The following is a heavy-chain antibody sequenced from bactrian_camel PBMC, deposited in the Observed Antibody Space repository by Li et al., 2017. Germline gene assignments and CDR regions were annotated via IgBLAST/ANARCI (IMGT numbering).Heavy chain of an antibody. D-gene: IGHD3*01. V-gene: IGHV3S53*01. CDR2: ITIDGTT. CDR3: AADPGTDYSGSCSQLGGDSVDDFGY. J-gene: IGHJ6*01. Sequence: QVQLVESGGGSVQAGGSLRLSCTPSAFPFATDMGWYRQAPGNECEMVSDITIDGTTRYAESVKGRFTISRDNTKNTLYLQMNGLKPEDTAMYYCAADPGTDYSGSCSQLGGDSVDDFGYWGQGTQVTVS. CDR1: AFPFATD.